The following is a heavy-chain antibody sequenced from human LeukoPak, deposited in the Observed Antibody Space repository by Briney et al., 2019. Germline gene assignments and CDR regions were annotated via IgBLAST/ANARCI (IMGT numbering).Heavy chain of an antibody. CDR1: GGSFSGYY. Sequence: PSETLSLTCAVYGGSFSGYYWSWIRQPPGKGLEWIGEINHSGSTNYNPSLKSRVTISVDTSKNQFSLKLSSVTAADTAVYYCARTWRAGDFDYWGQGTLVTVSS. J-gene: IGHJ4*02. CDR2: INHSGST. CDR3: ARTWRAGDFDY. V-gene: IGHV4-34*01. D-gene: IGHD2-21*01.